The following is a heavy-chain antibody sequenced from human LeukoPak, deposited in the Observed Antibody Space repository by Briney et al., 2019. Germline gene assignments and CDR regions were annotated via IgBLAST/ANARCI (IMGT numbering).Heavy chain of an antibody. D-gene: IGHD3-10*01. J-gene: IGHJ4*02. V-gene: IGHV3-21*04. CDR3: ARTVDYYGSGSSYFDY. CDR2: ISSSSSYI. CDR1: GFTFSSYS. Sequence: GGSLRLSCAASGFTFSSYSMNWVRQAPGKGLEWVSSISSSSSYIYYADSVKGRFTISRDNAKNSLYLQMNSLSAEDTAVYYCARTVDYYGSGSSYFDYWGQGTLVTVSS.